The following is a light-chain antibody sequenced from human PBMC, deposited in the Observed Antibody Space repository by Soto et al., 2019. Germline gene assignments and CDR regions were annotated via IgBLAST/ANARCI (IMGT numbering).Light chain of an antibody. Sequence: DIQLTQSPSFLSASVGDRVTITCRASQGISSYLAWYQQKPGKAPKLLIYAASTFQSGVPSKFSGSRSRTEFTLTISNLQPEDFATYYCQQLNSYPNTFGQGTKLEIK. J-gene: IGKJ2*01. CDR1: QGISSY. CDR2: AAS. V-gene: IGKV1-9*01. CDR3: QQLNSYPNT.